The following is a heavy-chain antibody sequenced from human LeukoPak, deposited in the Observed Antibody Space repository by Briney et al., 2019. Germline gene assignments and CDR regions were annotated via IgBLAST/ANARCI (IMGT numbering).Heavy chain of an antibody. CDR2: ISGSGGST. CDR1: GFTFSSYS. Sequence: GGSLRLSCAASGFTFSSYSMSWVRQAPGKGLEWVSAISGSGGSTYYADSVKGRFTISRDNSKNTLYLQMNSLRAEDTAVYYCAKDLYSSGYPEYFQHWGQGKLVTASS. CDR3: AKDLYSSGYPEYFQH. J-gene: IGHJ1*01. V-gene: IGHV3-23*01. D-gene: IGHD3-22*01.